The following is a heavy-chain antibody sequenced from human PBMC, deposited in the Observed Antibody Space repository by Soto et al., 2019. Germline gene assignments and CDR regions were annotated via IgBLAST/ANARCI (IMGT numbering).Heavy chain of an antibody. CDR3: ASCSGSHEHYYYYGMDV. J-gene: IGHJ6*02. V-gene: IGHV1-69*06. CDR2: IIPIFGTA. Sequence: SVKVSCKASGGTFSSYAISWVRQAPGQGLEWMGGIIPIFGTANYAQKFQGRVTITADKSTSTAYMELSSLRSEDTAVYYCASCSGSHEHYYYYGMDVWGQGTTVTVS. D-gene: IGHD1-26*01. CDR1: GGTFSSYA.